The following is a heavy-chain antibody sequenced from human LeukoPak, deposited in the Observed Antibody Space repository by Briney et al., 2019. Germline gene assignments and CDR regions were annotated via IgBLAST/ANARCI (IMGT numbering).Heavy chain of an antibody. V-gene: IGHV3-21*01. J-gene: IGHJ4*02. D-gene: IGHD1-20*01. CDR1: GFTFSSYS. Sequence: GGSLRLSCAASGFTFSSYSMNWVRQAPGKGLEWVSSISSSSSYIYYADSVKGRFTISRDNAKNSLYLQMNSLRAEDTAVYYCARELGITGTTAFDYWAREPWSPSPQ. CDR3: ARELGITGTTAFDY. CDR2: ISSSSSYI.